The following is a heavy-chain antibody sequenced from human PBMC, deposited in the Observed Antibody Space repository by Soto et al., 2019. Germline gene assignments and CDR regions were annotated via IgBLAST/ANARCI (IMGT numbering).Heavy chain of an antibody. J-gene: IGHJ4*01. V-gene: IGHV2-5*02. CDR2: IYWDDVQ. D-gene: IGHD2-15*01. Sequence: QITLRESGPTLVKPTQTLTLTCTISGFSLSTSALGVGWIRQPPGKSLDWLALIYWDDVQRSSPSLSTTLTITKDPSRRQVVLTMTNMDPVDTATYSCAHRPCSGGNCHLFPYWGHGTLVTVSS. CDR1: GFSLSTSALG. CDR3: AHRPCSGGNCHLFPY.